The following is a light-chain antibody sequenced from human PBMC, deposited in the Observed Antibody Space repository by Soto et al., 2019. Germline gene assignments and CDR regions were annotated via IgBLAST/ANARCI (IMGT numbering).Light chain of an antibody. CDR2: GAS. V-gene: IGKV3-20*01. CDR1: QSVSSSY. CDR3: QQYGSSQGYT. Sequence: EIVLTQSPGTLSLSPGERATLSCRASQSVSSSYLAWYQQKPGQAPRPLIYGASSRATGIPDRFSGSGSGTDFTLTISRLEPEDFAVYYCQQYGSSQGYTFGQGTKLEIK. J-gene: IGKJ2*01.